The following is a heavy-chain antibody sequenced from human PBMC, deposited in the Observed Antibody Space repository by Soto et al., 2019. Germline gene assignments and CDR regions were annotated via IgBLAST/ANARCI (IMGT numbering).Heavy chain of an antibody. CDR1: GGTFSSYA. CDR3: ARPTPSDFWSGYYRQKYYYYYGMDV. V-gene: IGHV1-69*01. Sequence: QVQLVQSGAEVKKPGSSVKVSCKASGGTFSSYAISWVRQAPGQGLEWMGGVIPIFGTANYAQKFQGSVTNTADAPTLPAYMELSSLRSEDTAVSYCARPTPSDFWSGYYRQKYYYYYGMDVWGQGTTVTVSS. CDR2: VIPIFGTA. J-gene: IGHJ6*02. D-gene: IGHD3-3*01.